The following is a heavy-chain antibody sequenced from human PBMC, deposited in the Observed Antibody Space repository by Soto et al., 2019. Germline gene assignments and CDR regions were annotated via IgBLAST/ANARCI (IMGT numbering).Heavy chain of an antibody. D-gene: IGHD3-22*01. V-gene: IGHV4-34*01. J-gene: IGHJ5*02. Sequence: PSETLSLTCAVYGGSFSGDYWSWIRQPPGKGLEWIGEINHSGSTNYNPSLKSRVTISVDTSKNQFSLKLSSVTAADTAVYYCARGGDYYDSSGYSNWFDPWGQGTLVTVSS. CDR3: ARGGDYYDSSGYSNWFDP. CDR1: GGSFSGDY. CDR2: INHSGST.